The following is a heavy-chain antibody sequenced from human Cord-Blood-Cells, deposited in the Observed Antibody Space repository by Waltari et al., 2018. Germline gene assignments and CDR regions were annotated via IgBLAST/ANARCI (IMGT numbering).Heavy chain of an antibody. J-gene: IGHJ4*02. CDR2: IIPILGIA. CDR3: AGSDILTGYYDY. V-gene: IGHV1-69*09. D-gene: IGHD3-9*01. Sequence: QVQLVQSGAAVKKPGSSVKVSCKSSAGTFSSYAISWVRQAPGQGLEWMGRIIPILGIANYAQKFQGRVTITADKSTSTAYMELSSLRSEDTAVYYCAGSDILTGYYDYWGQGTLVTVSS. CDR1: AGTFSSYA.